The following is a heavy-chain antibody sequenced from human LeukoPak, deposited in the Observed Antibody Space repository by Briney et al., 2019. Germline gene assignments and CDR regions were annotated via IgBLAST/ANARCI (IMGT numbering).Heavy chain of an antibody. D-gene: IGHD3-22*01. CDR1: GYTFTSYY. CDR3: ARENYYDSTGYKSDY. V-gene: IGHV1-46*04. J-gene: IGHJ4*02. CDR2: INPSGGRT. Sequence: ASVKVSCKASGYTFTSYYMHWVRQAPGQGLYWVGMINPSGGRTAYAQKLQGRVTITRDMSTTTVYMELSSLRSEDTAVYCCARENYYDSTGYKSDYWGQGTLVTVSS.